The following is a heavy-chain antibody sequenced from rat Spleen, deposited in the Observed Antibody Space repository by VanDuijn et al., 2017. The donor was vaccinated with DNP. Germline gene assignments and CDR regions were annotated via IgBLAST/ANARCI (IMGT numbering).Heavy chain of an antibody. CDR3: TRGGRMDY. D-gene: IGHD1-6*01. CDR1: GFSLTSSG. J-gene: IGHJ2*01. CDR2: ISSGGDT. V-gene: IGHV2S12*01. Sequence: QVQLRESGPGLAQPSQTLSLTCTVSGFSLTSSGVSWVRQSPGKGLEWIAAISSGGDTYYNSALKSRLNISRDTSKSQVFLKMNGLQAEDTAIYFCTRGGRMDYWGQGVMVTVSS.